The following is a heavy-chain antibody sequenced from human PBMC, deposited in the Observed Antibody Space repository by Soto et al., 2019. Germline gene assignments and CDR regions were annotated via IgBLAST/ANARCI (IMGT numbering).Heavy chain of an antibody. CDR3: ARATYCTGGNCLLDY. CDR1: EFTVTSNY. J-gene: IGHJ4*02. CDR2: IYSGGST. V-gene: IGHV3-53*04. Sequence: EVQLVESGGGLVQPGGSLRLSCAASEFTVTSNYMSWVRQAPGKGLEWASVIYSGGSTYYADFVKGRFTISRDNSKNTVYLQMNSLRAEDTAVYYCARATYCTGGNCLLDYWGQGTLVTVSS. D-gene: IGHD2-15*01.